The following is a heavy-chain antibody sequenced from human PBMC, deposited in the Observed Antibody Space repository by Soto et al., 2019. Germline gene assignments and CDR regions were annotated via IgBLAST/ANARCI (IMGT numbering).Heavy chain of an antibody. J-gene: IGHJ4*02. V-gene: IGHV5-10-1*01. CDR1: GYSFTSYW. D-gene: IGHD3-10*01. CDR3: ARRGNYGSGSYYNFDY. Sequence: GESLKISCKGSGYSFTSYWISWVRQMPGKGLEWMGRIDPSDSYTNYSPSFQGHVTISADKSISTAYLQWSSLKASDTAMYYCARRGNYGSGSYYNFDYWGQGTLVTVYS. CDR2: IDPSDSYT.